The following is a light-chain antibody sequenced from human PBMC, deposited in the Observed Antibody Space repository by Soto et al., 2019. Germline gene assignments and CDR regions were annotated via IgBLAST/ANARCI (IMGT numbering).Light chain of an antibody. CDR2: GAS. CDR1: QSVSSSS. Sequence: EIVLTQSPGTLPLSPGERATLSCRASQSVSSSSLAWYQQKPGQAPRHLIYGASSRATGIPDRFSGSGSGTDFTLTISRLEPEDFAVYYCQQYGSSPLTFGGGTKVEIK. J-gene: IGKJ4*01. CDR3: QQYGSSPLT. V-gene: IGKV3-20*01.